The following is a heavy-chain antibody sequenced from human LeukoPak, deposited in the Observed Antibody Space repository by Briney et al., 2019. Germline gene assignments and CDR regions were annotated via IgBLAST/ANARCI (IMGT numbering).Heavy chain of an antibody. V-gene: IGHV4-59*01. D-gene: IGHD1-26*01. CDR2: ISYSGRA. J-gene: IGHJ5*02. CDR3: ARVSGGGGSEWVDN. Sequence: SETLSLTCTVSGDSITDYYWSWIRQPPGKGREWIGYISYSGRATYNPSAKSRVTISLATSRTQFSLSLTSVTAAGTDVYYCARVSGGGGSEWVDNWGQGTLVTVSS. CDR1: GDSITDYY.